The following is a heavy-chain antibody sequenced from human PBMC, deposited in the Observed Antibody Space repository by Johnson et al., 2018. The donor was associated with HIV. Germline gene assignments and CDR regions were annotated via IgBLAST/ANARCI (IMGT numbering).Heavy chain of an antibody. CDR3: ARVRRSGTYYVDAFDI. V-gene: IGHV3-30*04. CDR1: GFTFSNYP. CDR2: ISFDGSNK. Sequence: QVQLVESGGGLVQPGGSLRLSCAASGFTFSNYPMHWVRQAPGKGLEWVAVISFDGSNKYYADSVKGRFTISRDNSKNTLYLQMNSLRAEDTAVYYCARVRRSGTYYVDAFDIWGQGTMVTVSS. J-gene: IGHJ3*02. D-gene: IGHD1-26*01.